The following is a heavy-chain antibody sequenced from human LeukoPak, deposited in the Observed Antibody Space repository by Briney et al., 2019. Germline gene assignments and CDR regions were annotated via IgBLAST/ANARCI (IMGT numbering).Heavy chain of an antibody. Sequence: PSETLSLTCTVSRGSVSSAYWSWIRQPPGKRLEWIGYMYNSEITNYNPSLKSRVTMSLDMSKNQFSLDLTSVSEADTAVYYCATGHSSGWFDYWSQGSLVIVSS. CDR2: MYNSEIT. CDR3: ATGHSSGWFDY. J-gene: IGHJ4*02. D-gene: IGHD6-19*01. V-gene: IGHV4-59*02. CDR1: RGSVSSAY.